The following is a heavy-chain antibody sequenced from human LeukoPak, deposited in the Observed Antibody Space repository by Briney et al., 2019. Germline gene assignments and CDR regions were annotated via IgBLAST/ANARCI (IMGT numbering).Heavy chain of an antibody. J-gene: IGHJ4*02. V-gene: IGHV4-39*01. CDR1: GGSITSSNYY. CDR2: FYYSGST. Sequence: TSETLSLTCTVSGGSITSSNYYWGWIRQPPGKGLEWIGSFYYSGSTNYNPSLKSRVTIPVDTSKNQFSLKLSSVTAADTAVYYCVYYYGSGSVEYWGQGTLVTVSS. CDR3: VYYYGSGSVEY. D-gene: IGHD3-10*01.